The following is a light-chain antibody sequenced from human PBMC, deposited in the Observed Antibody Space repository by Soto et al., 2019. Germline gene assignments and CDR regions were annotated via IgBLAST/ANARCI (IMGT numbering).Light chain of an antibody. V-gene: IGKV3-20*01. CDR1: QTVSGNY. J-gene: IGKJ2*01. CDR3: QQYGSSPPYT. CDR2: GSS. Sequence: EIVLTQSPGILSLSPGERATLSCRASQTVSGNYLAWYQQKPGQSPRLLIYGSSDRATGIPDRFSGSGSGTDFTLTINRVEPEDYAVYYCQQYGSSPPYTFGQGTTLEI.